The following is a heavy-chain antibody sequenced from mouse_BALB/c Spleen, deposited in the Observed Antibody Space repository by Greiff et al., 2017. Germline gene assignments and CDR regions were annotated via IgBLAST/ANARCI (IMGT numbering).Heavy chain of an antibody. CDR3: ARGGDGYYDWFAY. CDR2: ISSGGST. CDR1: GFTFSSYA. V-gene: IGHV5-6-5*01. J-gene: IGHJ3*01. Sequence: KVVESGGGLVKPGGSLKLSCAASGFTFSSYAMSWVRQTPEKRLEWVASISSGGSTYYPDSVKGRFTISRDNARNILYLQMSSLRSEDTAMYYCARGGDGYYDWFAYWGQGTLVTVSA. D-gene: IGHD2-3*01.